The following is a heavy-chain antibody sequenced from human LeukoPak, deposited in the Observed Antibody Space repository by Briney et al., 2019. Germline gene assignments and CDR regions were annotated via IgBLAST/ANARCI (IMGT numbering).Heavy chain of an antibody. Sequence: AASVKVSCKASGGTFSSYAISWVRQAPGQGLEWMGGIIPIFGTANYAQKFQGRVTITADKSTSTAYMELSSLRSEDTAVYYCARERDILTGYYRGYFDYWGQGTLVTVSS. V-gene: IGHV1-69*06. D-gene: IGHD3-9*01. J-gene: IGHJ4*02. CDR3: ARERDILTGYYRGYFDY. CDR1: GGTFSSYA. CDR2: IIPIFGTA.